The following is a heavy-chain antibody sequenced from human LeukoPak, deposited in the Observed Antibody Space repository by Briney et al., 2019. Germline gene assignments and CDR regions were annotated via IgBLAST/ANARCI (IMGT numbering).Heavy chain of an antibody. Sequence: SVKVSCKASGYTFTSYGISWVRQAPGQGLEWMGGIIPIFGTANYAQKFQGRVTITADESTSTAYMELSSLRSEDTAVYYCAREITESQYFDYWGQGTLVTVSS. V-gene: IGHV1-69*13. CDR2: IIPIFGTA. CDR3: AREITESQYFDY. CDR1: GYTFTSYG. D-gene: IGHD3-16*01. J-gene: IGHJ4*02.